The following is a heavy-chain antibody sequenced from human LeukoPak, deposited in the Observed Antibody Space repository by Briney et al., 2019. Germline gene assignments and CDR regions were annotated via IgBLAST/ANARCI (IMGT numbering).Heavy chain of an antibody. CDR1: GFTFRSSW. CDR2: INQDGSEK. V-gene: IGHV3-7*01. Sequence: GRSLRLSCAASGFTFRSSWMTWVRQAPGKGLEWVANINQDGSEKYYVDSVKGRFTISRDNAKNSLYLQMNSLRPEDTALYYCARERDYYDSSGYYTPYFDYWGQGNLVTVSS. J-gene: IGHJ4*02. CDR3: ARERDYYDSSGYYTPYFDY. D-gene: IGHD3-22*01.